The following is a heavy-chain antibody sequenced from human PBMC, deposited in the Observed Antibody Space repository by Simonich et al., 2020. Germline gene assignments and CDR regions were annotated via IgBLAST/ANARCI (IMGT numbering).Heavy chain of an antibody. CDR3: ARGLIGGSYYY. D-gene: IGHD1-26*01. V-gene: IGHV4-34*01. CDR1: GGSFSGYY. J-gene: IGHJ4*02. Sequence: QVQLQQWGAGLLKPSETLSLTCAVYGGSFSGYYWSWIRQPQGRGLEWIGEINHSGSPNYNPPLKSRVTISVDTSKNQFSLKLSSVTAADTAVYYCARGLIGGSYYYWGQGTLVTVSS. CDR2: INHSGSP.